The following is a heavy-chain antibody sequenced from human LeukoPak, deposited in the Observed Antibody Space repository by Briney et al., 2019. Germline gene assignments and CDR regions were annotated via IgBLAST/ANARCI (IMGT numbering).Heavy chain of an antibody. V-gene: IGHV3-11*01. Sequence: GGSLRLSCAASGFTFSDYYMSWIRQAPGKGLEWVSYISSSGSTIYYADSVKGRFIISRDNAKNSLYLQMNSLRAEDTAVYYCARETDRIAVAAFDYWGQGTLVTVSS. CDR1: GFTFSDYY. J-gene: IGHJ4*02. D-gene: IGHD6-19*01. CDR3: ARETDRIAVAAFDY. CDR2: ISSSGSTI.